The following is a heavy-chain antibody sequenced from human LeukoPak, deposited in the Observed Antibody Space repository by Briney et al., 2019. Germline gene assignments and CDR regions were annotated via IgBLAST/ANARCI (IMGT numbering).Heavy chain of an antibody. J-gene: IGHJ6*03. V-gene: IGHV1-8*01. D-gene: IGHD3-10*01. CDR1: GYTFTSYD. CDR2: MNPNSGNT. Sequence: GASVKVSCKASGYTFTSYDINWVRQATGQGLEWMGWMNPNSGNTGYAQKFQGRVTMTRNTSISTAYMELSSLRSEDTAVYYCARRRGFDHYYYYYYMDVWGKGTTVTVSS. CDR3: ARRRGFDHYYYYYYMDV.